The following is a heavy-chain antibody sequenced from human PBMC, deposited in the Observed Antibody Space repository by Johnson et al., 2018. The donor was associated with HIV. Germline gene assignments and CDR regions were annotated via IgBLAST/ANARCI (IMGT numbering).Heavy chain of an antibody. D-gene: IGHD6-6*01. Sequence: QVQLVESGGGVVQPGGSLRLSCAASGFTFSNYGMHWVRQAPGKGLEWVAFIRYDGTNKYYADSVKGRFTISRDNSKNTLYLQMNSLRAEDTAVYYCARDSGQQLADAFDSWGQGTMVTVSS. V-gene: IGHV3-30*02. CDR2: IRYDGTNK. J-gene: IGHJ3*02. CDR1: GFTFSNYG. CDR3: ARDSGQQLADAFDS.